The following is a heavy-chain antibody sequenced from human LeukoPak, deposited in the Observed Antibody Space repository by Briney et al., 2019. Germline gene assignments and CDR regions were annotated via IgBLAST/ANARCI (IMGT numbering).Heavy chain of an antibody. CDR1: GFTFSSYG. V-gene: IGHV3-33*01. CDR2: IWYDGSNK. Sequence: GGSLRLSCAASGFTFSSYGMHWVRQAPGKGLEWVAVIWYDGSNKYYADSVKGRFTISRDNSKNTLYLQMNSLRAEDTAVYYCARKSDYGRFDYWGQGTLVTVSS. J-gene: IGHJ4*02. CDR3: ARKSDYGRFDY. D-gene: IGHD4-17*01.